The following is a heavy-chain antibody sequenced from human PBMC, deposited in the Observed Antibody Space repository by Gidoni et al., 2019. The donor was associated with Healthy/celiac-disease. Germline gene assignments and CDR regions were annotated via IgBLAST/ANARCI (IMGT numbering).Heavy chain of an antibody. D-gene: IGHD3-16*02. Sequence: QVQLQESGPGLVQPSETLSLTCAVSGYSISRGYFWGWLRQPPGKGLEWIESIYHSGSTDYNPSLKSRVTISVDTSKNQFSLKLSSVTAADTAVYYCAREQGDYVWGSYRYTGLDWFDPWGQGTLVTVSS. CDR2: IYHSGST. CDR1: GYSISRGYF. J-gene: IGHJ5*02. CDR3: AREQGDYVWGSYRYTGLDWFDP. V-gene: IGHV4-38-2*02.